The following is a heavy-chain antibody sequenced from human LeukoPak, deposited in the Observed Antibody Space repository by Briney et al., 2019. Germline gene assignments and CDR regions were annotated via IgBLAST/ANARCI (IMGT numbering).Heavy chain of an antibody. V-gene: IGHV3-72*01. Sequence: PGGSLRLSCAASGVTLSDYHVDWVRQAPGKGLEWVGRTRDKARSYRTEYAASVDGRFTISRDDSKNAVYLQMNSLKTEDTAVYYCARDGGEGDNSAFDIWGQGTVVTVSS. CDR2: TRDKARSYRT. CDR1: GVTLSDYH. CDR3: ARDGGEGDNSAFDI. D-gene: IGHD3-16*01. J-gene: IGHJ3*02.